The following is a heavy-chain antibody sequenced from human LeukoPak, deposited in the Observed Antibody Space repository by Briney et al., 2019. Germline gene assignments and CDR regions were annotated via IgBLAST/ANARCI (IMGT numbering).Heavy chain of an antibody. CDR2: ISGSGRST. D-gene: IGHD2-2*02. V-gene: IGHV3-23*01. CDR3: AKVRYQLLYGSLNY. Sequence: GGSLRLSCAASGFTFISYAMIWVRQAPGKGLEWVSAISGSGRSTFYADSVKGRFTISRDNSKNTLYLQMDSLRPDDTAVYYCAKVRYQLLYGSLNYWGQGTLVTVSS. J-gene: IGHJ4*02. CDR1: GFTFISYA.